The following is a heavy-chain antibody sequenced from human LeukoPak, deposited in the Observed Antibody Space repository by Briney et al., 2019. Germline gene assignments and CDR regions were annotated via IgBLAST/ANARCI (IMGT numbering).Heavy chain of an antibody. CDR3: AREVSGSYYFDY. Sequence: PGGSLRLSCAASGFTFSSYSMNWVRQAPGKGLVWVSRIKSGGSSTTYADSVKGRFTVSRDNAKNTVYPQMNSLRAEDTAVYYCAREVSGSYYFDYWGQGTLVTVSS. V-gene: IGHV3-74*01. CDR2: IKSGGSST. J-gene: IGHJ4*02. D-gene: IGHD1-26*01. CDR1: GFTFSSYS.